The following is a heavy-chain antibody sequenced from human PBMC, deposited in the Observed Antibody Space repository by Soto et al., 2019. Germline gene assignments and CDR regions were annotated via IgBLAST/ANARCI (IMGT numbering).Heavy chain of an antibody. Sequence: EVQLVESGGGLVQPGGSLRLSCAASGFTFSSYWMSWVRQAPGKGLEWVANIKQDGSEKYYVDSVKGRFTISRDNAKNSLYLEMNSMRAEDTAVYYCARAVRVATIRGYYYYGMDVWGQGTTVTVSS. CDR2: IKQDGSEK. CDR3: ARAVRVATIRGYYYYGMDV. D-gene: IGHD5-12*01. CDR1: GFTFSSYW. J-gene: IGHJ6*02. V-gene: IGHV3-7*01.